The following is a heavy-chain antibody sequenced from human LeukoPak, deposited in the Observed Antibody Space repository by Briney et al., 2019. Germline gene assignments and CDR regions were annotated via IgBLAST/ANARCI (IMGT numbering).Heavy chain of an antibody. V-gene: IGHV3-21*01. CDR2: ISSNSSYI. D-gene: IGHD3-16*01. Sequence: GSPRLSCAGSWFTLSSYNNNRGRPAPREGVEGVSSISSNSSYIYYADSVKGRFTISRDNSKNTLYLQMNSLRAEDTAVYYCAKVGRIYDYVWGTGDYFDYWGQGTLVTVSS. CDR1: WFTLSSYN. J-gene: IGHJ4*02. CDR3: AKVGRIYDYVWGTGDYFDY.